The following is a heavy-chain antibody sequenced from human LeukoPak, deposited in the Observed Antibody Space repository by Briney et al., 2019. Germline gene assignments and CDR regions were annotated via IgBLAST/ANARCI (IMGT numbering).Heavy chain of an antibody. CDR1: GHTLTELS. Sequence: APVKVSCKVSGHTLTELSMHWVRQAPGKGLEWMGGFDPEDGEIIYAQKFQGRVAMTEDTSTNTAYMELSSLRSEDTAVYYCATSRHYYDILTTYYPFDYWGQGALVTVSS. CDR2: FDPEDGEI. D-gene: IGHD3-9*01. J-gene: IGHJ4*02. V-gene: IGHV1-24*01. CDR3: ATSRHYYDILTTYYPFDY.